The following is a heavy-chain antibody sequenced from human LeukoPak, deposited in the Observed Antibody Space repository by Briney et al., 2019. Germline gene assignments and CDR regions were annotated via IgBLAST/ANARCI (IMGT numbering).Heavy chain of an antibody. CDR1: GFTFSSYG. Sequence: GGSLRLFCIASGFTFSSYGMNWVRQAPGKGLEWVSYIGSGSQNIYYADSVKGRFSISRDNAKKTLFLQMNSLRAEDTAVYYCARDLGYSGYVMSYGGQGTLVTVSS. D-gene: IGHD5-12*01. J-gene: IGHJ4*02. CDR2: IGSGSQNI. CDR3: ARDLGYSGYVMSY. V-gene: IGHV3-48*01.